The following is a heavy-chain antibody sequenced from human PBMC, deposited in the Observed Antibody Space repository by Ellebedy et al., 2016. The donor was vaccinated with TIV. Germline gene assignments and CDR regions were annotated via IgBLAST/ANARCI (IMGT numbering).Heavy chain of an antibody. CDR2: IYQDGSVQ. D-gene: IGHD3-16*01. CDR1: GFNFRSYW. V-gene: IGHV3-7*01. CDR3: ARRGSYGDYAVQVNSWFDR. J-gene: IGHJ5*02. Sequence: GESLKISCAASGFNFRSYWMSWVRQAPGKGLEWVANIYQDGSVQYYLDSVKGRFTISRDNAINSLFLKINSLRAGDTAVYYCARRGSYGDYAVQVNSWFDRWGRGTLVTVS.